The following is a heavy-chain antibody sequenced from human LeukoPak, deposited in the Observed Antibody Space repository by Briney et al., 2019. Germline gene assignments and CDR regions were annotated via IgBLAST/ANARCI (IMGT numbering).Heavy chain of an antibody. J-gene: IGHJ4*02. CDR2: TYYNSQWYT. Sequence: SQTLSLTCVISGDSVSRNNIAWNWISQSPSRGLEWLGRTYYNSQWYTDYAVSVRSRITINPDTSKNQFSLQLNSVTPEDTAVYYCARGRDVVVVPAADFDYWGQGILVTVSS. CDR3: ARGRDVVVVPAADFDY. V-gene: IGHV6-1*01. CDR1: GDSVSRNNIA. D-gene: IGHD2-2*01.